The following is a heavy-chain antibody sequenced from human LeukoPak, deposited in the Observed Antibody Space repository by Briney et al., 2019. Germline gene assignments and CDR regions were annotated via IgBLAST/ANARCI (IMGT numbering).Heavy chain of an antibody. D-gene: IGHD3-22*01. CDR2: ISGSGGKT. Sequence: PGGSLRLSCAASGFTFSSFAMTWVRQAPGKGLEWVSVISGSGGKTYYADSVKGRFTLSRDNSNRTLFLEMSSLRVEDTAVYYCAREGTYHDSSGYYVSWGQGTLVTVSA. V-gene: IGHV3-23*01. CDR3: AREGTYHDSSGYYVS. J-gene: IGHJ5*02. CDR1: GFTFSSFA.